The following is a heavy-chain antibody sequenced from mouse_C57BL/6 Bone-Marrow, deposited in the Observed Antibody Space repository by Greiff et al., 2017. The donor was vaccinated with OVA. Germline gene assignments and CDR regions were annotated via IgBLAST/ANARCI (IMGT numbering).Heavy chain of an antibody. D-gene: IGHD2-2*01. CDR2: INPSTGGT. V-gene: IGHV1-42*01. J-gene: IGHJ3*01. CDR3: ARWDGYDWFAY. Sequence: VQLQQSGPELVKPGASVNISCKASGYSFTGYYMNWVKQSPEKSLEWIGEINPSTGGTTYNQKFKAKATLTVDKSSSTAYMQLKSLTSEDSAVYYCARWDGYDWFAYWGQGTLVTVSA. CDR1: GYSFTGYY.